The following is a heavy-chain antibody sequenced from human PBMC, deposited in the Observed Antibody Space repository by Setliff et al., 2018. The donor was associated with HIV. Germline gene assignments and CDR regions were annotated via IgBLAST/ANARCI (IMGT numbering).Heavy chain of an antibody. Sequence: PSETLSLTCTVSGGSISSYYWSWIRQPPGKGLEWIGYIYYSGSTNYNPSLKSRVTISVDTSKNQFSLKLSSVTAAETAVYYCARDFTGSGWYGNYYYGMDVWGQGTTVTVSS. D-gene: IGHD6-19*01. J-gene: IGHJ6*02. CDR3: ARDFTGSGWYGNYYYGMDV. V-gene: IGHV4-59*01. CDR2: IYYSGST. CDR1: GGSISSYY.